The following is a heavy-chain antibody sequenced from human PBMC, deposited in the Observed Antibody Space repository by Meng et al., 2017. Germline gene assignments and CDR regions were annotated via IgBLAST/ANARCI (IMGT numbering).Heavy chain of an antibody. D-gene: IGHD3-10*01. CDR2: IYHSGST. V-gene: IGHV4-59*01. CDR3: AREGVRGSGSYWDY. CDR1: GGSTSSNY. J-gene: IGHJ4*02. Sequence: SETLSLTCTVSGGSTSSNYWNWIRQPPGKGLEWIGYIYHSGSTSYNPSLKRRVTISVDTSKNQFSLKLSSVTAADTATYYCAREGVRGSGSYWDYWGQGTLVTVSS.